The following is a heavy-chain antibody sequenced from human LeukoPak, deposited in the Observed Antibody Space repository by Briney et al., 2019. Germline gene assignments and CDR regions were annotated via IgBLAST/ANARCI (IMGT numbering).Heavy chain of an antibody. Sequence: SVKVSRKASGGTFSSYGISWVRQAPGQGLEWMGRIIPILDITNNAQKFQGRLTITADKSTSTAYMELSSLRSKDTAVYYCARCHYDIFSGAWFDPWGQGTLVTVSS. D-gene: IGHD3-9*01. V-gene: IGHV1-69*04. CDR1: GGTFSSYG. CDR3: ARCHYDIFSGAWFDP. CDR2: IIPILDIT. J-gene: IGHJ5*02.